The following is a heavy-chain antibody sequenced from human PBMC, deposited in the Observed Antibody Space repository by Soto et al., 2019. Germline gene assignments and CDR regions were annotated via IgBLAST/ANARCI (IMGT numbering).Heavy chain of an antibody. CDR3: VKGGPVRRGYYYYGMDV. D-gene: IGHD3-10*01. V-gene: IGHV3-64D*06. Sequence: LRLSCSASGFTFSSYAMHWVRQAPGKGLEYVSAISSNGGSTYYADSVKGRFTISRDNSKNTLYLQMSSLRAEDTAVYYCVKGGPVRRGYYYYGMDVWGQGTTVTVS. CDR2: ISSNGGST. CDR1: GFTFSSYA. J-gene: IGHJ6*02.